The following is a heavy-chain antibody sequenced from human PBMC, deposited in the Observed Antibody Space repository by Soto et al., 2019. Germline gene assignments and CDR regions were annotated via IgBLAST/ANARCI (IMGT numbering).Heavy chain of an antibody. Sequence: LSLTCAVYGGSFSGYYWSWIRQPPGKGLEWIGEINHSGSTNYNPSLKSRVTISVDTSKNQFSLKLSSVTAADTAVYYCARTMTTVTKGHYYYGMDVWGQGTTVTVSS. CDR2: INHSGST. J-gene: IGHJ6*02. CDR3: ARTMTTVTKGHYYYGMDV. D-gene: IGHD4-17*01. V-gene: IGHV4-34*01. CDR1: GGSFSGYY.